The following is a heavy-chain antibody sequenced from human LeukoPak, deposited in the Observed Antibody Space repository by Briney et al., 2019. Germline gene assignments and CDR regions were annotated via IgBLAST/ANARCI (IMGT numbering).Heavy chain of an antibody. D-gene: IGHD6-6*01. V-gene: IGHV1-18*01. CDR2: ISAYNGNT. CDR3: ARDRSSSSY. J-gene: IGHJ4*02. CDR1: GYTFTNYG. Sequence: ASVKVSCKASGYTFTNYGISWVRQAPGQGLEWMGWISAYNGNTNYAQKFQGRVTMTTDTSTSTAHMELRSLRSDDTAVYYCARDRSSSSYWGQGTLVTVSS.